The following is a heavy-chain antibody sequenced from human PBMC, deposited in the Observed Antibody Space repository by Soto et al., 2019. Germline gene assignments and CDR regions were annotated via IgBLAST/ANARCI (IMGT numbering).Heavy chain of an antibody. D-gene: IGHD6-19*01. V-gene: IGHV4-59*08. Sequence: PSETLSLTCTVSRGSISGYFWSWVRQPPGKGLEWIGYIYYSGNTKNNPSLMSRVTISVDTSKNHFSLKLSSVTAADTAVYYCARPIGQWLVSWGQGTLVTVSS. CDR1: RGSISGYF. J-gene: IGHJ5*02. CDR2: IYYSGNT. CDR3: ARPIGQWLVS.